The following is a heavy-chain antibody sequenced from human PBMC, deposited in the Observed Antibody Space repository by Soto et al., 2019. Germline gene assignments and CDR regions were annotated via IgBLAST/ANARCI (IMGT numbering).Heavy chain of an antibody. CDR1: GNTFTNYY. Sequence: QVQLMQSGAEVKKPGASVKVSCKASGNTFTNYYIHWVRQAPGQGLEWMGTINPNGGHTTYAQKFLGRVTXPXXXCXXTLYMERTSLRSEDTAVYYWARGGHVVVVTAAFDYWGQGTLVTVSS. CDR2: INPNGGHT. V-gene: IGHV1-46*01. CDR3: ARGGHVVVVTAAFDY. J-gene: IGHJ4*02. D-gene: IGHD2-21*02.